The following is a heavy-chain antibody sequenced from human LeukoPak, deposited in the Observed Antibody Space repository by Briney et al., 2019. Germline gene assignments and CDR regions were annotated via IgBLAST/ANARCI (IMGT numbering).Heavy chain of an antibody. CDR3: ARLGVYYHDGGGYFDY. Sequence: SETLSVTCTVSGGSFTTYYWSWMRQPPGRGPEWMGYIYASGSTNYNPSLKSRVSQSIDTSKNQFSLRLSSVTAADTAVYCCARLGVYYHDGGGYFDYWGQGTLVTVSS. V-gene: IGHV4-4*09. CDR2: IYASGST. J-gene: IGHJ4*02. CDR1: GGSFTTYY. D-gene: IGHD3-22*01.